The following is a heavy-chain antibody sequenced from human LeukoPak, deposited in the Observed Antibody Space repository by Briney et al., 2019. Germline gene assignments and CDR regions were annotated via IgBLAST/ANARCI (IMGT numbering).Heavy chain of an antibody. J-gene: IGHJ3*02. CDR1: GYTLTELS. D-gene: IGHD3-16*02. CDR2: FDPEDGET. CDR3: ATVLITFGGVIGHDAFDI. Sequence: ASVKVSCEVSGYTLTELSMHWVRQAPGKGLEWMGGFDPEDGETIYAQKFQGRVTMTVDTSTDTAYMELSSLRSEDTAVYYCATVLITFGGVIGHDAFDIWGQGTMVTVSS. V-gene: IGHV1-24*01.